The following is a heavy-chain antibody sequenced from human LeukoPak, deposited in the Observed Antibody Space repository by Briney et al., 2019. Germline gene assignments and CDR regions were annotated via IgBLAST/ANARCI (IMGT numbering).Heavy chain of an antibody. CDR2: TYYRGST. CDR3: VRQGGYSHGSVLGH. CDR1: GGSVSSSNYY. D-gene: IGHD5-18*01. J-gene: IGHJ4*02. Sequence: SETLSLTCTVSGGSVSSSNYYWGWIRQPPGKGLEWIGSTYYRGSTEYNPSLKSRVTISADTSKNQFSLKLSSVTAADTAVYYCVRQGGYSHGSVLGHWGQGTLVTVSS. V-gene: IGHV4-39*01.